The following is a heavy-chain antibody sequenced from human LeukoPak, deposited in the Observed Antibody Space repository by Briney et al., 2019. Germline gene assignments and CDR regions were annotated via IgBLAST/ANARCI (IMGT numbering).Heavy chain of an antibody. V-gene: IGHV3-48*01. Sequence: GGSLRLSCAASGFTFNRYSMNWVRQAPGKGLEWISYISSSGTTIYYADSVQGRFIISRDNARNSLYLQMNSLRAEDTAVYYCARGGYHAYYLDYWGQGSLVTVSS. CDR2: ISSSGTTI. CDR3: ARGGYHAYYLDY. J-gene: IGHJ4*02. CDR1: GFTFNRYS. D-gene: IGHD5-18*01.